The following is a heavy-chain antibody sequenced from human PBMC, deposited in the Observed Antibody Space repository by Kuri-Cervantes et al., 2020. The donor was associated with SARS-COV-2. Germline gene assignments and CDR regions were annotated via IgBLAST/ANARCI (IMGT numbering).Heavy chain of an antibody. V-gene: IGHV3-33*01. J-gene: IGHJ4*02. CDR3: ARAAGPNDY. CDR1: GFTFSSYG. CDR2: IWYDGSNK. Sequence: GESLKISCAASGFTFSSYGMHWVRQAPGKGLEWVAVIWYDGSNKYYADSVKGRFTISRDNSENTLYLQMNSLRAEDTAVYYCARAAGPNDYWGQGTLVTVSS.